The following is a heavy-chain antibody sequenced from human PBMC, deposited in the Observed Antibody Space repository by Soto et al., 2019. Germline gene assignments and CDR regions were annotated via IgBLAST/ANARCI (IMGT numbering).Heavy chain of an antibody. J-gene: IGHJ5*02. V-gene: IGHV4-34*01. Sequence: SLICDVYGGSFSGYYWSWIRQPPGKGLEWIGEINHSGSTNYNPSLKSRVTISVDTSKNQFSLKLSSVTAADTAVYYCARAEDYYDSSGYYSWFDPWGQGTLVTVSS. D-gene: IGHD3-22*01. CDR1: GGSFSGYY. CDR3: ARAEDYYDSSGYYSWFDP. CDR2: INHSGST.